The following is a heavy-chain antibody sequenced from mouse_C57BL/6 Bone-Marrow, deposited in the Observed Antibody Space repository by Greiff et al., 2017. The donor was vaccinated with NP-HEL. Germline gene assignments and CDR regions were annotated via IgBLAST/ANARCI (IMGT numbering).Heavy chain of an antibody. D-gene: IGHD1-1*01. CDR1: GYTFTSYG. J-gene: IGHJ4*01. CDR3: ARLIYYGSFYAMDY. CDR2: IYPRSGNT. Sequence: QVQLKQSGAELARPGASVKLSCKASGYTFTSYGISWVKQRTGQGLEWIGEIYPRSGNTYYNEKFKGKATLTADKSSSTAYMELRSLTSEDSAVYFCARLIYYGSFYAMDYWGQGTSVTVSS. V-gene: IGHV1-81*01.